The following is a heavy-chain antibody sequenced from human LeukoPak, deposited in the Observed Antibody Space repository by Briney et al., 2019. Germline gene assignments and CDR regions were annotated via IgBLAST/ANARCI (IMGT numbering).Heavy chain of an antibody. J-gene: IGHJ5*02. CDR2: IYHSGST. Sequence: SETLSLTCAVYGGSFSGYYWSWIRQPPGKGLEWIGEIYHSGSTNYNPSLKSRVTISVDTSKNQFSLKLSSVTAADTAVYYCARAPQWLVRSWFDPWGQGTLVTVSS. D-gene: IGHD6-19*01. CDR3: ARAPQWLVRSWFDP. V-gene: IGHV4-34*01. CDR1: GGSFSGYY.